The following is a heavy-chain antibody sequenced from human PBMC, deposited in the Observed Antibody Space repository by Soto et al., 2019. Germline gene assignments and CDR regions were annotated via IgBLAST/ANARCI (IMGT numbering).Heavy chain of an antibody. CDR2: IYYSGST. V-gene: IGHV4-39*01. J-gene: IGHJ6*03. CDR3: ARLGYLQLQIYYYYYMDV. Sequence: PSETLSLTCTVSGGSISSSSYYWGWIRQPPGKGLEWIGSIYYSGSTYYNPSLKSRVTISVDTSKNQFSLKLSSVTAADTAVYYCARLGYLQLQIYYYYYMDVWGKGTTVTVSS. D-gene: IGHD6-6*01. CDR1: GGSISSSSYY.